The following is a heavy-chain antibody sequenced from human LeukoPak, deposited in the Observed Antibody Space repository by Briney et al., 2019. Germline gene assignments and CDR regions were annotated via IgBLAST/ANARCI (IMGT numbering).Heavy chain of an antibody. CDR2: VNPNSGNT. D-gene: IGHD6-13*01. CDR3: AYSSSWFTVGDYFDY. J-gene: IGHJ4*02. CDR1: GYTFTSYD. V-gene: IGHV1-8*01. Sequence: ASVKVSCKASGYTFTSYDINWVRQATGQGLEWMGWVNPNSGNTGYAQKFQGRVTMTRDTSTSTFYMELRSLISDDTAVYYCAYSSSWFTVGDYFDYWGQGTLVTVSS.